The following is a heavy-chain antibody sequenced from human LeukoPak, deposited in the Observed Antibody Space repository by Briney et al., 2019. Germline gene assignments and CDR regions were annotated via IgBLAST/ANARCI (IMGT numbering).Heavy chain of an antibody. CDR2: IKQDGSEK. D-gene: IGHD7-27*01. CDR1: GFTFSSYW. CDR3: ARDRENWGPPGRSDY. J-gene: IGHJ4*02. V-gene: IGHV3-7*01. Sequence: GGSLRLSCAASGFTFSSYWMSWVRQAPGKGLEWVANIKQDGSEKYYVDSVKGRFTISRDNAKNSLYLQMNSLRAEDTAVYYCARDRENWGPPGRSDYWGQGTLVTVSS.